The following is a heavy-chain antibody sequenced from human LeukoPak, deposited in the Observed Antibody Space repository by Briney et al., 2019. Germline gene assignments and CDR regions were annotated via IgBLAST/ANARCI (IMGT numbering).Heavy chain of an antibody. D-gene: IGHD2-21*01. CDR1: GFTFRSHA. CDR2: IYENGGTT. CDR3: AKDFRIGYSAHFDY. V-gene: IGHV3-23*01. Sequence: GSLRLPCVGSGFTFRSHAMSWVRQAPEKGMEFVSGIYENGGTTYYADSVKGRFSISRDNSKNTLYLQMDSLRGEDTAVYYCAKDFRIGYSAHFDYWGQGALVTVSS. J-gene: IGHJ4*02.